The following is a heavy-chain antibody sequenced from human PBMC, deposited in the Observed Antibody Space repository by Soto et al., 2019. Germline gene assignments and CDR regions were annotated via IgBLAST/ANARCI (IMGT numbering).Heavy chain of an antibody. J-gene: IGHJ4*02. CDR1: GFTFSDYY. Sequence: QVQLVESGGGLVKPGGSLRLSCAASGFTFSDYYMSWLRQAPGKGLEWVAYISSSGSTIYYAEAVKGRFTISRDNAKNSLYLQVNSLRAEDTAVYYCARDRRWELPFDYWGQGTLVTVSS. CDR3: ARDRRWELPFDY. CDR2: ISSSGSTI. D-gene: IGHD1-26*01. V-gene: IGHV3-11*01.